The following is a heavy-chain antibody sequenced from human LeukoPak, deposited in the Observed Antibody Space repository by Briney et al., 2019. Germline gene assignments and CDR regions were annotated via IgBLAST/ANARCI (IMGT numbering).Heavy chain of an antibody. CDR3: ARIGVSGSYWDFDQ. D-gene: IGHD1-26*01. Sequence: ASVKVSCKASGYTFTDYYIHWVRQAPGQGGQGLGWIGWVTPNSGGTRYAQKFQGRVTMTGDTSISTAYMELSSLRSDDTAMYYCARIGVSGSYWDFDQWGQGTLVTVSS. V-gene: IGHV1-2*02. CDR2: VTPNSGGT. CDR1: GYTFTDYY. J-gene: IGHJ4*02.